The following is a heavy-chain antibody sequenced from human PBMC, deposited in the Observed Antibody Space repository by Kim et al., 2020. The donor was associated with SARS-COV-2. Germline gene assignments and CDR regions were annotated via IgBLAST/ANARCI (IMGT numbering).Heavy chain of an antibody. J-gene: IGHJ4*02. CDR3: TTAAPAAAPNFDY. D-gene: IGHD2-2*01. Sequence: AAPVKGRFTISRDDSKNTLYLQMNSLKTEDTAVYYCTTAAPAAAPNFDYWGQGTLVTVSS. V-gene: IGHV3-15*01.